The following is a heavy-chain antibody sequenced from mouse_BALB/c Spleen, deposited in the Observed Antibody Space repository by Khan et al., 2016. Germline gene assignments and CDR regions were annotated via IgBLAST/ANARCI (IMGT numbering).Heavy chain of an antibody. D-gene: IGHD1-1*01. CDR2: INPDSSTI. Sequence: EVKLLESGGGLVQPGGSLRLSCAASGFDFSRYWMSWVRQAPGKGLEWIGDINPDSSTINYTPYLKHKFIISRDNAKNTLYLQMSKVRSEDTALYYCARAGYYGYLAYWGQGTLVTVSA. J-gene: IGHJ3*01. V-gene: IGHV4-1*02. CDR3: ARAGYYGYLAY. CDR1: GFDFSRYW.